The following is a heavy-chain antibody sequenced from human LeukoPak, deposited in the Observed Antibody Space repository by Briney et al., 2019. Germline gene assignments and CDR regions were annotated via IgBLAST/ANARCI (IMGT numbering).Heavy chain of an antibody. J-gene: IGHJ5*02. CDR1: GFTFSSYA. V-gene: IGHV3-23*01. CDR2: ISGSGGST. CDR3: AKDPSYSNWFDP. Sequence: PGGSLRLSCAASGFTFSSYAMSWVRQAPGKGLEWVSAISGSGGSTYYADSVKGRFTISRDNPKNTLYLQMNSLRAEDTAVYYCAKDPSYSNWFDPWGQGTLVTVSS. D-gene: IGHD2-21*01.